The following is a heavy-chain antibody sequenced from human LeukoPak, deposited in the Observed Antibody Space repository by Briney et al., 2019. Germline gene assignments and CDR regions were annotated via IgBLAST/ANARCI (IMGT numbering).Heavy chain of an antibody. V-gene: IGHV4-61*02. CDR2: IYTSGST. CDR3: AREWVTSGSYRRFGY. D-gene: IGHD1-26*01. Sequence: SETLSLTCTVSGGSISSGSYYWSRIRQPAGKGLEWIGRIYTSGSTNCNPSLKSRVTISVDTSKNQFSLKLSSVTAADTAVYYCAREWVTSGSYRRFGYWGQGTLVTVSS. J-gene: IGHJ4*02. CDR1: GGSISSGSYY.